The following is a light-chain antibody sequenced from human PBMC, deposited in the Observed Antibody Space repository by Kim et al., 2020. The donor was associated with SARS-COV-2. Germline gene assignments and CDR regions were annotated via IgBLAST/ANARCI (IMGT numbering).Light chain of an antibody. V-gene: IGLV1-44*01. CDR2: YDD. J-gene: IGLJ3*02. Sequence: QSVLAQPPSVSGPPGQTVTISCSGGTSNIGRTTVNWYHQLPGTAPRLLIYYDDRRPSGVPDRFSGSRSGTSASLAISGLQSEDEGDYYCATWDDSLEGRVFGGGTQLTVL. CDR1: TSNIGRTT. CDR3: ATWDDSLEGRV.